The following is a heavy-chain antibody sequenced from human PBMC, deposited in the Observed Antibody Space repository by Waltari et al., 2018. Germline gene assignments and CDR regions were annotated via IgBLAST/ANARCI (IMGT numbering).Heavy chain of an antibody. CDR2: ISSSSSYT. CDR1: GFTFSDYY. CDR3: AREGYYDYVWGSYRNFDY. V-gene: IGHV3-11*06. Sequence: AASGFTFSDYYMSWIRKAPGKGLEWVSYISSSSSYTNYADSVKGRFTISRDNAKNSLYLQMNSLRAEDTAVYYCAREGYYDYVWGSYRNFDYWGQGTLVTVSS. J-gene: IGHJ4*02. D-gene: IGHD3-16*02.